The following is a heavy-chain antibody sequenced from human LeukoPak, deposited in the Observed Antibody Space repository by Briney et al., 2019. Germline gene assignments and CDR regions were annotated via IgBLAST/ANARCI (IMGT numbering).Heavy chain of an antibody. Sequence: PGGSLRLSCAASEFTVSSNYMSWVRQAPGKGLEWVSVIYYGGTTYYADSVRGRFTISRDNSKNTLYLQMNNLRPEDTAVYYCARGVLRFGNFDYWGQGTLVTVSS. CDR3: ARGVLRFGNFDY. D-gene: IGHD5-12*01. J-gene: IGHJ4*02. CDR1: EFTVSSNY. CDR2: IYYGGTT. V-gene: IGHV3-66*01.